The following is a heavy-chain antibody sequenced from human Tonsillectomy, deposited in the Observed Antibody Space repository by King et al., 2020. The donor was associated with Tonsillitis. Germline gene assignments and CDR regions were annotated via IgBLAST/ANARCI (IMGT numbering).Heavy chain of an antibody. J-gene: IGHJ5*02. CDR2: ISSSSSTI. CDR1: VFTFSSYS. CDR3: AWDYDIWTGYYRGGSSLWFDP. V-gene: IGHV3-48*01. D-gene: IGHD3-9*01. Sequence: VQLVQSGGGLVQPGGSLRLSCAASVFTFSSYSMNWVHQAPGKGLEWVSYISSSSSTIYYADSVKGRFTISRDNAKNSLYLQMNSLRAEDTAVYYCAWDYDIWTGYYRGGSSLWFDPWGQGALVTVSS.